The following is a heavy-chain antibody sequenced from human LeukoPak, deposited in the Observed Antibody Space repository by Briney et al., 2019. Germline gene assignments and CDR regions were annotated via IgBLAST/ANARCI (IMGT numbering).Heavy chain of an antibody. CDR1: GFSFGNYA. CDR3: AKRADYYDSRRALYDAFDF. V-gene: IGHV3-23*01. CDR2: ISGTGGAT. D-gene: IGHD3-16*01. J-gene: IGHJ3*01. Sequence: GGSLIHSCVASGFSFGNYAMSWVRQAPGKGLQWVSQISGTGGATWYAGFARDRFTISRDNSKKTLYLQMNSLRVEDTAVYYCAKRADYYDSRRALYDAFDFWGRGTMVTVSS.